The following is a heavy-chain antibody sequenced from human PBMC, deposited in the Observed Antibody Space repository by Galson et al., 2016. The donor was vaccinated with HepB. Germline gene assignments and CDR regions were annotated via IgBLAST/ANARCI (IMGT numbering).Heavy chain of an antibody. CDR2: ISSSSSTI. D-gene: IGHD2-2*01. V-gene: IGHV3-48*02. CDR1: GFTFSSYS. J-gene: IGHJ6*02. Sequence: SLRLSCAASGFTFSSYSMNWVRQAPGKGLEWVSYISSSSSTIHYADSVKGRFTISRDNAKNSLSLQMNSLRDEDAAVYYCARVCRRGSTSCYLYYYGTDVWGQGTMVTVSS. CDR3: ARVCRRGSTSCYLYYYGTDV.